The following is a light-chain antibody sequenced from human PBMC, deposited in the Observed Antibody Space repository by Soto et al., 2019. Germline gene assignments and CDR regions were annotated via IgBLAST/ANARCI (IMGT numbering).Light chain of an antibody. V-gene: IGKV3-20*01. CDR3: QPYGSSPPWT. J-gene: IGKJ1*01. CDR1: QSVINNY. Sequence: EIVLTQSPGTLSLSPGERATLSCRASQSVINNYLAWYQQKTDQAPRLLIYGASTRATGIPDRFSGSGSGTDFTLTISRLEPEDFAVYYCQPYGSSPPWTFGQGTKVEVK. CDR2: GAS.